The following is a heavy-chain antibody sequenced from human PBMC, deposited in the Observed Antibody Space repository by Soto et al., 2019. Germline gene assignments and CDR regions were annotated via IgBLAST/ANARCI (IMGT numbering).Heavy chain of an antibody. CDR1: CFTFTPYG. Sequence: VGSLRLSCAASCFTFTPYGMHWVRQAPGKGLEWVAVISYDGSNKYYADSVKGRFTISRDNSKNTLYLQMNSLRAEDTALYYCAKGARVVAASPTDYWGQGTLVTVSS. V-gene: IGHV3-30*18. J-gene: IGHJ4*02. CDR3: AKGARVVAASPTDY. CDR2: ISYDGSNK. D-gene: IGHD2-15*01.